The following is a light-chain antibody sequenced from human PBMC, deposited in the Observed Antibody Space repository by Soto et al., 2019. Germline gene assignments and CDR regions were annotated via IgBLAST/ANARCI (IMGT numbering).Light chain of an antibody. CDR2: DAS. Sequence: EIVLTQSPGTLSLSPGERVTLSCRASQSIRNNLAWYQHKPGQSPRLLISDASKRAAGVPGRFSGSGSGTEFTLIISSLQSEDFAVYYCQQYSQWPPLTFGGGTKVELK. J-gene: IGKJ4*02. CDR3: QQYSQWPPLT. CDR1: QSIRNN. V-gene: IGKV3-11*01.